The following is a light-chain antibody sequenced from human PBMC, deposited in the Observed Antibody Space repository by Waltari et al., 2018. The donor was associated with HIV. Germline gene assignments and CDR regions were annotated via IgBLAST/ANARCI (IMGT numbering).Light chain of an antibody. V-gene: IGLV1-47*01. CDR1: RFNTRSND. CDR2: RNK. Sequence: CVMTPPHSAPVTPGGRLIIPCDGPRFNTRSNDVCLCQQLPGTAPKLSMPRNKQRPSGVPDRFTGSKSGTSVSLAISGLRSEDEADYYCDAWDDSLSGRVFGGGTKLTVL. J-gene: IGLJ3*02. CDR3: DAWDDSLSGRV.